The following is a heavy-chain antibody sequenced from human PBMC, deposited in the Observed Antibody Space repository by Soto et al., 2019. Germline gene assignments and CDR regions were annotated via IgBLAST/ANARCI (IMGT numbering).Heavy chain of an antibody. CDR2: IYYSGST. D-gene: IGHD3-22*01. CDR3: AREVKYYDSSGYVDY. J-gene: IGHJ4*02. Sequence: ASETLSLTCTVSGGSISSGDYYWSWIRQPPGKGLEWIGYIYYSGSTYYNPSLKSRVTISVDTSKNQFSLKLSSVTAADTAVYYCAREVKYYDSSGYVDYWGQGTLVTVSS. V-gene: IGHV4-30-4*01. CDR1: GGSISSGDYY.